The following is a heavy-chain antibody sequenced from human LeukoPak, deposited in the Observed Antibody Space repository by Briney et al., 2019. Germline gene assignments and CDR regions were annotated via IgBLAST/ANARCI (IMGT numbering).Heavy chain of an antibody. CDR2: IYYSGST. V-gene: IGHV4-59*06. J-gene: IGHJ4*02. D-gene: IGHD5-24*01. CDR3: ARRVATKPKYFFDS. Sequence: NPSETLSLTCTVSGGSISSYFWSWIRQPPGKGLEWIGYIYYSGSTYYNPSLKSRVTISVDTSKNQFSLKLTSVTAADTAVYYCARRVATKPKYFFDSWGQGTLVTVSS. CDR1: GGSISSYF.